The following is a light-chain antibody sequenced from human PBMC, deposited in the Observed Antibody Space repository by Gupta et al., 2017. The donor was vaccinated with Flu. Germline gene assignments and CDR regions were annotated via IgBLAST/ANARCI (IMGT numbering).Light chain of an antibody. Sequence: QSALTQPRSVSGSPGQSVTISCTGTSNDVDPYKYVSWYQQHPGKVPKLIIYNVNKRPAGVPDRFSGSESGDTASLTISGLQTDDEADYYCCSYGRNDIVVFGGGTKVTVL. CDR2: NVN. V-gene: IGLV2-11*01. J-gene: IGLJ2*01. CDR3: CSYGRNDIVV. CDR1: SNDVDPYKY.